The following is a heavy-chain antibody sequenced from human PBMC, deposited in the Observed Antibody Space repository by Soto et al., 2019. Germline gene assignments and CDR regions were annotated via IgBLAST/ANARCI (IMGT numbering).Heavy chain of an antibody. D-gene: IGHD2-2*01. V-gene: IGHV4-34*01. J-gene: IGHJ5*02. CDR3: ARMLDIVVVPAAHKNNWFDP. CDR2: INHSGST. CDR1: GGSFSGYY. Sequence: SETLSLTCAVYGGSFSGYYWSWIRQPPGKGLEWIGEINHSGSTNYNPSLKSRVTISVDTSKNQFSLKLSSVTAADTAVYYCARMLDIVVVPAAHKNNWFDPWGQGTLVT.